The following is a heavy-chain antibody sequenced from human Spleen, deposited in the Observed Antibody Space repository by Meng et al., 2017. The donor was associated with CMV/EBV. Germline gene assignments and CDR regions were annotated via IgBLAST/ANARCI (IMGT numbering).Heavy chain of an antibody. CDR1: GGSISSYY. CDR2: IYTSGST. D-gene: IGHD6-13*01. CDR3: ASSYSSSWNNWFDP. Sequence: VQLQESGPGLVKPSETLSLTCTVSGGSISSYYWSWIRQPAGKGLEWIGRIYTSGSTNYNPSLKSRVTMSVDTSKNQFSLKLSSVTAADTAVYYCASSYSSSWNNWFDPWGQGTLVTVSS. J-gene: IGHJ5*02. V-gene: IGHV4-4*07.